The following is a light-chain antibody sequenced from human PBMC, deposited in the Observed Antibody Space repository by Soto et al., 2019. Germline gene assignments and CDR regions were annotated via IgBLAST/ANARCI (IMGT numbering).Light chain of an antibody. J-gene: IGKJ2*01. CDR2: GAS. CDR3: QQYGSSLYT. CDR1: QSVSSSY. V-gene: IGKV3-20*01. Sequence: EIGLTQSPGTLSLSPGERAILSCRASQSVSSSYLAWYQQKPGQAPRLLIYGASSRATGIPYRFSGSGSGTDFSLTISRLEPEDFAVYYCQQYGSSLYTFGQGTKLEIK.